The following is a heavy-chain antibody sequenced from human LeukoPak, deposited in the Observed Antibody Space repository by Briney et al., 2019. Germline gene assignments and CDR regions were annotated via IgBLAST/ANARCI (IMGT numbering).Heavy chain of an antibody. J-gene: IGHJ4*02. CDR1: GFTFSSYG. CDR3: AKARDILTGYPDPFDY. CDR2: ISYDGSNK. V-gene: IGHV3-30*18. Sequence: GGSLRLSCAASGFTFSSYGMHWVRQAPGKGLEWVAVISYDGSNKYYADSVKGRFTISRDNSKNTLYLQMNSLRAEDTAVYYCAKARDILTGYPDPFDYWGQGTLVTVSS. D-gene: IGHD3-9*01.